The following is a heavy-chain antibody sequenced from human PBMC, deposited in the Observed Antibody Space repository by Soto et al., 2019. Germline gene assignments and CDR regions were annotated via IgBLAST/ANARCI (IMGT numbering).Heavy chain of an antibody. CDR1: GFTFSTYW. J-gene: IGHJ4*02. Sequence: EVQLVESGGGLVQPGVSLRLSCAASGFTFSTYWMHWVRRAPGKGLVWVSRVSSDGRSTSYADSVKGRFTISRDNAKNTLYLEMNSLRAEDTAVYDCAREQGSGWSELDYWGQGTLVTVSS. CDR2: VSSDGRST. D-gene: IGHD6-19*01. CDR3: AREQGSGWSELDY. V-gene: IGHV3-74*01.